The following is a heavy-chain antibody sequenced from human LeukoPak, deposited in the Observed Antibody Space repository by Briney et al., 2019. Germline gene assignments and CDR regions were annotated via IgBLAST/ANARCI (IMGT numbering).Heavy chain of an antibody. D-gene: IGHD1-14*01. V-gene: IGHV1-46*01. CDR1: GYTFTSYY. J-gene: IGHJ3*02. Sequence: GASVKVSCKASGYTFTSYYMHWVRQAPGQGLEWMGIINPSGGSTSYAQKFQGRVTMTRDTSTSTVYMELSSPRSEDTAVYYCAREGPPNHDAFDIWGQGTMVTVSS. CDR2: INPSGGST. CDR3: AREGPPNHDAFDI.